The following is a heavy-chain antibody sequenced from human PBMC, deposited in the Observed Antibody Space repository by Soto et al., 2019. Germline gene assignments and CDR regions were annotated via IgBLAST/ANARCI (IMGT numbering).Heavy chain of an antibody. CDR3: AANSLGGGSQGDV. V-gene: IGHV1-69*01. CDR1: GATFSSYS. J-gene: IGHJ6*02. CDR2: IVPIFGTT. Sequence: QVRLVRSGAEGNKPGSSVKFSCKASGATFSSYSISGVRQAPGQGLGWMGGIVPIFGTTVYAPRLQGRLTITADGPTSTSYMELSGLTFEDTAVYYCAANSLGGGSQGDVWGQGTTVTVSS. D-gene: IGHD3-10*01.